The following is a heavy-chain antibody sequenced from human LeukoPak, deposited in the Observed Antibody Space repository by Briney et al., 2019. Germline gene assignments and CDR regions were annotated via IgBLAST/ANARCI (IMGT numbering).Heavy chain of an antibody. D-gene: IGHD1-26*01. Sequence: GGSLRLSCAASGFTFSSYAMHWVRQAPRKGLEYISSISKNGDSTYYANSVKGRFTISRDNSKNTVYLQMGNLGLEDLAVYYCTRASDIVGATYFDYWGQGTLVTVSS. CDR2: ISKNGDST. CDR1: GFTFSSYA. J-gene: IGHJ4*02. V-gene: IGHV3-64*01. CDR3: TRASDIVGATYFDY.